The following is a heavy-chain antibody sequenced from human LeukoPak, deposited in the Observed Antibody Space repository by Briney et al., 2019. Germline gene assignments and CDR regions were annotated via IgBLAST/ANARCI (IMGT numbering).Heavy chain of an antibody. D-gene: IGHD3-10*01. V-gene: IGHV4-39*07. CDR1: GDSISSARNY. CDR2: IYSSGST. J-gene: IGHJ6*03. CDR3: AREDRITMVRGVIPEGDYYYYMDV. Sequence: SEALSLTCSVSGDSISSARNYWGWIRQSPGKGLEWLASIYSSGSTHSNPSLKSRVSISVDTSKNQFSLKLSSVTAADTAVYYCAREDRITMVRGVIPEGDYYYYMDVWGKGTTVTVSS.